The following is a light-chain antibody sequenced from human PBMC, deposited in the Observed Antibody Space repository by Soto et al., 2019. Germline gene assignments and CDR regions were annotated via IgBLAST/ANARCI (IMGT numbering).Light chain of an antibody. CDR3: QQYGSSPQT. CDR2: GAS. Sequence: DIVMTQSPATLSVSPGERATLSCRASQSVSSNLAWYQQKPGQAPRLLISGASSRATGIPDRFTGSGSGTDFTLTINRLEPEDFAVYFCQQYGSSPQTFGQGTRLEI. CDR1: QSVSSN. J-gene: IGKJ5*01. V-gene: IGKV3-20*01.